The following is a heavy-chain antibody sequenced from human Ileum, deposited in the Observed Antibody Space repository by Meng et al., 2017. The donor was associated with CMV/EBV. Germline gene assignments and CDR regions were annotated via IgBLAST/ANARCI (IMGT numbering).Heavy chain of an antibody. CDR1: GFTFSSYS. V-gene: IGHV3-21*01. Sequence: GESLKISCAASGFTFSSYSMNWVRQAPGKGLEWVSSISSSSYIYYADSVKGRFTISRDNAKNSLYLQMNSLRAEDTAVYYCARSLMSSSWELDFDYWGQGTLVTVSS. CDR2: ISSSSYI. J-gene: IGHJ4*02. CDR3: ARSLMSSSWELDFDY. D-gene: IGHD6-13*01.